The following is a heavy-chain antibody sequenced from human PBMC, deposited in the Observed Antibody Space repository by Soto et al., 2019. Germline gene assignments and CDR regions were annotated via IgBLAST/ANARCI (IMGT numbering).Heavy chain of an antibody. J-gene: IGHJ4*02. D-gene: IGHD2-15*01. CDR1: GGGGGGGGGG. V-gene: IGHV4-39*01. CDR2: IDYNGVT. Sequence: KASETLSLTCTVSGGGGGGGGGGGGGGGGRRGGGVEGGGNIDYNGVTYSNPSLKSRVTISRDTSKNQFSLKLTSVTAADTALYYCGKVLVGATGHTDSDSWGPGTLVTVSS. CDR3: GKVLVGATGHTDSDS.